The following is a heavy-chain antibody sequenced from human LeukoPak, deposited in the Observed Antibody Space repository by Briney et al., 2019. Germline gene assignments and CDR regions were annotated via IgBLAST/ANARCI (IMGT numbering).Heavy chain of an antibody. CDR3: TKAQHIVMVPTSVGLSY. D-gene: IGHD2-21*02. CDR2: ISGSGDST. J-gene: IGHJ4*02. CDR1: GFPFSECA. V-gene: IGHV3-23*01. Sequence: GGSLRLFCTASGFPFSECAMSWVRQAPGKGLGWVSGISGSGDSTYYADSVKGRFTISRDNSKNTLYLQMNSLRDDDTAVYYCTKAQHIVMVPTSVGLSYCGQGTLVTVSS.